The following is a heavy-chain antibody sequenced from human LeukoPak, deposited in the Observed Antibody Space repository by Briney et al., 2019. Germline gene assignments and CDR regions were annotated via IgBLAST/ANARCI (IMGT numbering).Heavy chain of an antibody. D-gene: IGHD3-22*01. CDR2: IKQDGSKK. Sequence: PGGSLRLSCAASGFTFSSYWMTWVRQAPGKGLEWGANIKQDGSKKNYVDSVKGRFTISRDNAKNSLYLQMNSLGAEDTAVYFCATPLDYYDSSGYHQGGDWGQGTLVTVSS. J-gene: IGHJ4*02. V-gene: IGHV3-7*03. CDR3: ATPLDYYDSSGYHQGGD. CDR1: GFTFSSYW.